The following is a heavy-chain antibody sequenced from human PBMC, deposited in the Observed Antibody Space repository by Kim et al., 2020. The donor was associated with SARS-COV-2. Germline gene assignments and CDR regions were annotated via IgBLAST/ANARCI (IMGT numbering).Heavy chain of an antibody. Sequence: GGSLRLSCAASGFNFSNFGMHWVRQAPGKGLEWVALITYEGSKKYYADSLKGRFTISRDSSKNTLYLQMNRLRPEDTAVYFCAKDESFFIITFGGEAGGIDVWARRPTDTVSS. CDR1: GFNFSNFG. CDR2: ITYEGSKK. CDR3: AKDESFFIITFGGEAGGIDV. V-gene: IGHV3-30*18. D-gene: IGHD3-16*01. J-gene: IGHJ6*02.